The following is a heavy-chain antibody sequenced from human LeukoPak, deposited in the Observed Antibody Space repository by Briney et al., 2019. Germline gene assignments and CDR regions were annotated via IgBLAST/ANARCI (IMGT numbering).Heavy chain of an antibody. V-gene: IGHV3-23*01. CDR2: ISGSGGTT. D-gene: IGHD5-18*01. CDR3: AKEPADTAYYYYGMDV. CDR1: GFTFSSYA. Sequence: GGSLRLPCAASGFTFSSYAMSWVRQAPGKGLEWVSGISGSGGTTYYADSVRGRFTISRDSSKNTLYLQMNSLRAEDTAVYYCAKEPADTAYYYYGMDVWGQGTTVTVSS. J-gene: IGHJ6*02.